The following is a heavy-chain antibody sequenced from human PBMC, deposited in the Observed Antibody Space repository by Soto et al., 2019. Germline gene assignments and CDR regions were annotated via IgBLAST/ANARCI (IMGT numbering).Heavy chain of an antibody. Sequence: ASVKVSCKASGYTFTGYYMHWVRQAPGQGLEWMGWINPNSGGTNYAQKFQGWVTMTRDTSISTAYMELSRLRSDDTAVYYCARDIVPAAMEYYYYGMDVWGQGTTVTVSS. D-gene: IGHD2-2*01. CDR3: ARDIVPAAMEYYYYGMDV. CDR2: INPNSGGT. J-gene: IGHJ6*02. V-gene: IGHV1-2*04. CDR1: GYTFTGYY.